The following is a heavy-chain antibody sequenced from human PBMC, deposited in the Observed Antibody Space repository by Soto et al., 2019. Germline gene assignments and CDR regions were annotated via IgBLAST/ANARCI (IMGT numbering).Heavy chain of an antibody. Sequence: SETLSLTCTVSGGSISSGDYYWSWIRQPPGKGLEWIGYIYYSGSTYYNPSLKSRVTISEDTSENQFSLKLSSVTAADTAVYYCARKSGYFDYWGQGTLVTVSS. V-gene: IGHV4-30-4*01. CDR2: IYYSGST. D-gene: IGHD3-3*01. CDR1: GGSISSGDYY. J-gene: IGHJ4*02. CDR3: ARKSGYFDY.